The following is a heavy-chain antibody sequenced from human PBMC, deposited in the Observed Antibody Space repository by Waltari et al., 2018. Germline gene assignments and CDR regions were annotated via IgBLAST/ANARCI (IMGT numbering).Heavy chain of an antibody. CDR2: IYFSGST. V-gene: IGHV4-59*01. Sequence: QVRLQESGPGLVKPSETLSLPCTVSAASISRYYWSCIRQPPGKGLEWIAYIYFSGSTSYNPSLKSRVAISGDTSKKQFSLRLSSVTAADTAVYYCARGDTSNWFASYFDFWGQGILVSVSS. CDR1: AASISRYY. CDR3: ARGDTSNWFASYFDF. J-gene: IGHJ4*02. D-gene: IGHD3-10*01.